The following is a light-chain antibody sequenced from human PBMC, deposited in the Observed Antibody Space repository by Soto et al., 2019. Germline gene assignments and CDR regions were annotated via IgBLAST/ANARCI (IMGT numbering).Light chain of an antibody. CDR1: SSDVGGYNY. CDR3: SSYTSSSTVV. Sequence: QSALTQPASVSGSPGQSITICCTGTSSDVGGYNYVSWYQQHPGKAPKLMIYDVSNRPSGVSNRFSGSKSGNTASLTISGLQAEDEADYYCSSYTSSSTVVFGVGTKLTVL. J-gene: IGLJ2*01. CDR2: DVS. V-gene: IGLV2-14*01.